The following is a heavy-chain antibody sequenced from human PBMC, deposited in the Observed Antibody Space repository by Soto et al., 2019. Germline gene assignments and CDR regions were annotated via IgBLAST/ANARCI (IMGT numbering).Heavy chain of an antibody. CDR2: ISYDGSNK. D-gene: IGHD3-22*01. V-gene: IGHV3-30-3*01. CDR3: ARKPTKPYYYDSSGYYANDAFDI. Sequence: PGASLRLSCAASGFTFSSYALHWLRQAPGQGLEWVAVISYDGSNKYYADSVKGRFTISRDNSKNTLYLQMNSLRAEDTAVYYCARKPTKPYYYDSSGYYANDAFDIWGQGT. J-gene: IGHJ3*02. CDR1: GFTFSSYA.